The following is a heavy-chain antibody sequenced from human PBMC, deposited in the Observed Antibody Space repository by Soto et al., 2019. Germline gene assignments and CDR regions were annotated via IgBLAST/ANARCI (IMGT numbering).Heavy chain of an antibody. CDR3: ASSRGTLPHGSNSTYLDS. V-gene: IGHV4-31*02. J-gene: IGHJ4*02. CDR2: IYYTGST. D-gene: IGHD2-2*01. Sequence: WTWLRQLPGKGLEWIGYIYYTGSTNYIPSLKTRLSLSFDTSTNQFFLNLTSVTAADTAVYFCASSRGTLPHGSNSTYLDSWGQGTLVSVAS.